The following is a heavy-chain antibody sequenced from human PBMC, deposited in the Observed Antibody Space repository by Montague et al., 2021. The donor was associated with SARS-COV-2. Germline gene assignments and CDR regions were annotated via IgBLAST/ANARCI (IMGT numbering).Heavy chain of an antibody. CDR1: GGSISSGGYY. Sequence: TLSLTCTVSGGSISSGGYYWSRIRQPPGKGLEWIGYIYYSGSTYYNPSLKSRVTISVDTSKNQFSLKLSSVTAADTAVYYCARARRGSGSGSYFDILVNWFDPWGQGTLVTVSS. CDR3: ARARRGSGSGSYFDILVNWFDP. V-gene: IGHV4-31*03. J-gene: IGHJ5*02. CDR2: IYYSGST. D-gene: IGHD3-10*01.